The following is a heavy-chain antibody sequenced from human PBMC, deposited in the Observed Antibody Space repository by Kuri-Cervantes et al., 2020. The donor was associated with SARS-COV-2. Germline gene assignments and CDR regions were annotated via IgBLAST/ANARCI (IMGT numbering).Heavy chain of an antibody. D-gene: IGHD1-26*01. CDR2: INHSGDT. CDR3: ARDVPTGGLGSWDAFDI. J-gene: IGHJ3*02. Sequence: SETLSLTCAVFGGSFSAFHWSWIRQPPGKGLEWIWDINHSGDTKYTPSLKSRVPISVDTSKNQFSLELTSVSAADTAVYYCARDVPTGGLGSWDAFDIWGQGTMVTVSS. CDR1: GGSFSAFH. V-gene: IGHV4-34*01.